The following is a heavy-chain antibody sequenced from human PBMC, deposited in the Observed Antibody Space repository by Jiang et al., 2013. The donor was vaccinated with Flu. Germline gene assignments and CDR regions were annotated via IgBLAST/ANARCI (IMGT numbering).Heavy chain of an antibody. CDR3: ARIRDAYNWVDY. CDR2: IYPGDSDT. V-gene: IGHV5-51*01. D-gene: IGHD5-24*01. Sequence: CKGSGYSFPNYWIAWVRQMPGKGLEWMGIIYPGDSDTRFSPSFQGQVTISVDKSISTAYLQWSSLKASDTAIYYCARIRDAYNWVDYWGQGTLVTVSS. CDR1: GYSFPNYW. J-gene: IGHJ4*02.